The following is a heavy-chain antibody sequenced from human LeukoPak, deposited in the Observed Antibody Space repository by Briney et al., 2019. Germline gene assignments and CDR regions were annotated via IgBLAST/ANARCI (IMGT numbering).Heavy chain of an antibody. J-gene: IGHJ4*02. CDR2: ISSSSSYI. V-gene: IGHV3-21*01. CDR1: GFTFSSYS. CDR3: ARAEFCSSTSCSRGSLFDY. D-gene: IGHD2-2*01. Sequence: GGSLRLSCAASGFTFSSYSMNWVRQAPGKGLEWVSSISSSSSYIYYADSVKGRFTISRDNAKNSLYLQMNSQRAEDTAVYYCARAEFCSSTSCSRGSLFDYWGQGTLVTVSS.